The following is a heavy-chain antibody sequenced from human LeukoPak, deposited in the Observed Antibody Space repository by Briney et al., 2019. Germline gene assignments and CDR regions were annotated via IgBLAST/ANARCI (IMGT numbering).Heavy chain of an antibody. J-gene: IGHJ4*02. D-gene: IGHD6-13*01. CDR1: GFTFRNYW. V-gene: IGHV3-7*03. CDR2: INEGGNEK. CDR3: ARHPNSNWDY. Sequence: GGSLRLSCAASGFTFRNYWMSWVRQVPGKGLEWVVNINEGGNEKNYVDSVKGRFTASRDNAQNSLYLRMNSLRVEDTAVYYCARHPNSNWDYWXQXTLVTVSS.